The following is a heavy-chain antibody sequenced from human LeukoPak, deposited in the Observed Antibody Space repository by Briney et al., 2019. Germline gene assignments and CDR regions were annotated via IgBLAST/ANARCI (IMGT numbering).Heavy chain of an antibody. CDR1: GFTFSSYG. J-gene: IGHJ5*02. V-gene: IGHV3-30*02. CDR2: IRYDGSNK. D-gene: IGHD6-13*01. CDR3: ARGIAADGTSWFDP. Sequence: GGSLRLSCAASGFTFSSYGMHWVRQAPGKGLEWVAFIRYDGSNKYYADSVKGRFTISRDNSKNTLYLQMNSLRAEDTAVYYCARGIAADGTSWFDPWGQGTLVTVSS.